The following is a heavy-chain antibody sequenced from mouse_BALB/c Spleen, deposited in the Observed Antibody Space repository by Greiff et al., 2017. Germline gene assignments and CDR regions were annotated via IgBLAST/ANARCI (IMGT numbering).Heavy chain of an antibody. CDR1: GFTFSSYA. V-gene: IGHV5-9-1*01. CDR3: ARPGGYDGFDY. D-gene: IGHD2-2*01. CDR2: ISSGGSYT. Sequence: EVMLVESGGGLVKPGGSLKLSCAASGFTFSSYAMSWVRQTPEKRLEWVATISSGGSYTYYPDSVKGRFTISRDNAKNTLYLQMSSLRSEDTAMYYCARPGGYDGFDYWGQGTTLTVSS. J-gene: IGHJ2*01.